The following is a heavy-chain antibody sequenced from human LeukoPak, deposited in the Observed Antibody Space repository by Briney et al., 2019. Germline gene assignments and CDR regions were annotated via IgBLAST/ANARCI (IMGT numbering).Heavy chain of an antibody. J-gene: IGHJ3*02. D-gene: IGHD3-10*01. CDR2: ISSSSYI. Sequence: GGSLRLSCAASGFTFSSYSMNWVRQAPGKGLEWVSSISSSSYIYYADSVKGRFTISRDNAKNSLYLQMNSLRAEDTAVYYCASASYGSGTYAFDIWGQGTMVTVSS. CDR1: GFTFSSYS. V-gene: IGHV3-21*01. CDR3: ASASYGSGTYAFDI.